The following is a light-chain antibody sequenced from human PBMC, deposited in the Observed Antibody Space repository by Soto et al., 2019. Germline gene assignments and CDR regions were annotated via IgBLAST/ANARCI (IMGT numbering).Light chain of an antibody. Sequence: EIVMTQSPATLSVSPGERATLSCRASQSVSSNLAWYQQKPGQAPRLLIYGASTRASGIPARFSGSGSGTEFTLTISSLQSEDFAVYHCQQYNNWPDTFGQGTKLEAK. CDR1: QSVSSN. J-gene: IGKJ2*01. V-gene: IGKV3-15*01. CDR3: QQYNNWPDT. CDR2: GAS.